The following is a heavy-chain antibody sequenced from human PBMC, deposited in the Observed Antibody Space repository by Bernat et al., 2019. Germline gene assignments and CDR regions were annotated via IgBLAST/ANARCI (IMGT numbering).Heavy chain of an antibody. V-gene: IGHV3-30-3*01. Sequence: QVQLVESGGGVVQPGRSLRLSCAASGFTFSSYAMHWVRQASGKGLEWVAVISYDGSNKYYADSVKRRFTISRDKSKNTLYLQMKSLRAEDTAVYSCARDGSTANGGMDVWGQGTTVTVSS. D-gene: IGHD5-18*01. J-gene: IGHJ6*02. CDR3: ARDGSTANGGMDV. CDR1: GFTFSSYA. CDR2: ISYDGSNK.